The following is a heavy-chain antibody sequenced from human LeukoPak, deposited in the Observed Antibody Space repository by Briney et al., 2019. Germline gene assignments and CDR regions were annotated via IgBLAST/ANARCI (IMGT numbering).Heavy chain of an antibody. D-gene: IGHD6-19*01. CDR2: ISYDGSNK. V-gene: IGHV3-30*18. CDR1: GFTFSSYG. CDR3: AKGPNSSGRAPFDY. Sequence: GRSLRLSCAASGFTFSSYGMHWVRQAPGKGLEWVAVISYDGSNKYYADSVKGRFTISRDNSKNTLYLQMNSLRAEDTAVYYCAKGPNSSGRAPFDYWGQGTLVTVSS. J-gene: IGHJ4*02.